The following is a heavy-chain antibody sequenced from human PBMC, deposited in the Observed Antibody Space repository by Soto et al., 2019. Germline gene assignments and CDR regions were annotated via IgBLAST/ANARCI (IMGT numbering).Heavy chain of an antibody. J-gene: IGHJ6*03. CDR3: ARVDGYYYYYMDV. CDR2: IYYSGST. CDR1: GGSISSYY. Sequence: SETLSLTCTVSGGSISSYYWSWIRQPPGKGLEWIGYIYYSGSTNYNPSLKSRVTISVDTSKNQFSLKLSSVTAADTAVYYCARVDGYYYYYMDVWGKGTTVTVSS. V-gene: IGHV4-59*01.